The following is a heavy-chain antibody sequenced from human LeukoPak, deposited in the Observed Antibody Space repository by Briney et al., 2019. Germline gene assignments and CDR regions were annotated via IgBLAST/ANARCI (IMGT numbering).Heavy chain of an antibody. Sequence: GGSLRLSCAASGCTFSSYGMHWVRQAPGKGLEWVALIWFDGSNKYYADSVKGRFTVSRDNSKNTLDLQMNSLTDEDTAVYYCARDRPYGMDVWGQGTTVTVSS. CDR2: IWFDGSNK. CDR3: ARDRPYGMDV. CDR1: GCTFSSYG. J-gene: IGHJ6*02. V-gene: IGHV3-33*01.